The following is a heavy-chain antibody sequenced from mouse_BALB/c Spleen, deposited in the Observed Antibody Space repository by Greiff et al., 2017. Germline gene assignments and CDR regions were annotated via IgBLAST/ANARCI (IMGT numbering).Heavy chain of an antibody. Sequence: DVKLGESGGGLVQPGGFLKLSCAASGFTFSSYCMPWVRQTPDKRLELVATINSNGGSTYYPDSVKGRFTISRDNAKNTLYLQMSSLKSEDTAMCCCSRCWHAWFAYWGQGTLVTVSA. CDR3: SRCWHAWFAY. J-gene: IGHJ3*01. CDR2: INSNGGST. CDR1: GFTFSSYC. D-gene: IGHD3-1*01. V-gene: IGHV5-6-3*01.